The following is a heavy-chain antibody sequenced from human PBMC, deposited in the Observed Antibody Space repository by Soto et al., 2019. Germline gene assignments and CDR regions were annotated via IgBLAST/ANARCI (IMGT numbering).Heavy chain of an antibody. CDR1: GYTFTSYG. V-gene: IGHV1-18*04. CDR3: ARGHIVVVPAAQGYYYYGMDV. J-gene: IGHJ6*02. Sequence: ASVKVSCKASGYTFTSYGISWVRQAPGQGLEWMGWVSAYNGNTNYAQKLQGRVTMTTDTSTSTAYMGLRSLRSDDTAVYYCARGHIVVVPAAQGYYYYGMDVWGQGTTVTVS. D-gene: IGHD2-2*01. CDR2: VSAYNGNT.